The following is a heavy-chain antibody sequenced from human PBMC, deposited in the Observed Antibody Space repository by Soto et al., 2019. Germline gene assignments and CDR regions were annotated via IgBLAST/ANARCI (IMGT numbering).Heavy chain of an antibody. Sequence: GGSLRLSCAAFGFPFDDYGMSWVRQAPGKGQEWVSGINRDGGSTGYADSVKGRFTISRDNAKNSLYLQMNSLRAEDTAFYYCARAPGYYGDFFDYWGQGTLVTVS. J-gene: IGHJ4*02. CDR1: GFPFDDYG. CDR2: INRDGGST. V-gene: IGHV3-20*04. CDR3: ARAPGYYGDFFDY. D-gene: IGHD4-17*01.